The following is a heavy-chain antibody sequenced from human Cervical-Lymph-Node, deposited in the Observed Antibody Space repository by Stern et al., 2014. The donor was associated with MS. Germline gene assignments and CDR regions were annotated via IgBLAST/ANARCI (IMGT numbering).Heavy chain of an antibody. J-gene: IGHJ4*02. CDR1: GGSISSSNW. CDR2: IYHSGNT. Sequence: QVQLQESGPGLVKPSGTLSLTCAVSGGSISSSNWWSWVRQPPGKGLEWIGEIYHSGNTNYNPSHKSRVTISVDKSKNQFSLKLSSVTAADTAVYYCARGLVGYKSFYYFDYWGQGTLVTVSS. CDR3: ARGLVGYKSFYYFDY. D-gene: IGHD5-24*01. V-gene: IGHV4-4*02.